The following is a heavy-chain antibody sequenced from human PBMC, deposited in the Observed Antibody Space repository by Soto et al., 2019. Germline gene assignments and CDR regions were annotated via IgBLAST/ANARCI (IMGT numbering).Heavy chain of an antibody. V-gene: IGHV4-61*01. D-gene: IGHD3-22*01. J-gene: IGHJ4*02. CDR1: GGSVSSGSYY. Sequence: QVQLQESGPGLVKPSETLSLTCTVSGGSVSSGSYYWSWIRQPPGKGLEWIGYIYYSGSTDYNPSPKSRVTISVDTSKNQFSLKLSSVTAADTAVYYCARDSSGYPEGYFDYWGQGTLLTVSS. CDR2: IYYSGST. CDR3: ARDSSGYPEGYFDY.